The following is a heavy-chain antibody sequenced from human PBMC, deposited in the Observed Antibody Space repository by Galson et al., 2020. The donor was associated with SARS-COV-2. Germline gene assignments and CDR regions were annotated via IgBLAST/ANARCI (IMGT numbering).Heavy chain of an antibody. CDR2: IDSSGTSI. CDR1: GFTFSSYE. CDR3: AREELNCGGDCLDY. J-gene: IGHJ4*02. D-gene: IGHD2-21*02. Sequence: TGGSLRLSCTTSGFTFSSYEMNWVRQAPGKGLEWISYIDSSGTSIYDAESVKGRFTTSRDNAKNSLFLQMHSLRVDDTAIYYCAREELNCGGDCLDYWGQGTLVTVSS. V-gene: IGHV3-48*03.